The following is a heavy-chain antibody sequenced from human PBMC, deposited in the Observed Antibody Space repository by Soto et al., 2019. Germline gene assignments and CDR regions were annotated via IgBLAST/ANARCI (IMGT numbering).Heavy chain of an antibody. CDR3: ARVTPTRGSGSYYLNWFDP. J-gene: IGHJ5*02. D-gene: IGHD3-10*01. CDR2: IYYSGST. CDR1: GGSISRES. V-gene: IGHV4-59*01. Sequence: SQTLSLPCTVSGGSISRESRSWIRQPPGKGLEWIGYIYYSGSTNYNPSLKSRVTISVDTSKNQFSLKLSSVTAADTAVYYCARVTPTRGSGSYYLNWFDPWGQGTLVTVS.